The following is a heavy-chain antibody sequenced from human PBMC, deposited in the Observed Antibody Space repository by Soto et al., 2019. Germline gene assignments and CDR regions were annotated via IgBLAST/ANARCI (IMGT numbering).Heavy chain of an antibody. CDR3: VSQRTTVPTQAYFDY. V-gene: IGHV4-39*01. CDR2: VYYRGRS. J-gene: IGHJ4*02. Sequence: SETLSLTCTVSGGSVTNSTYYWGWIRQSPGKGLEWIGSVYYRGRSYSKSSVKSRVTISVDTSKNRFSLSLNSVTASDTAVYFCVSQRTTVPTQAYFDYWGPGALVTVSS. CDR1: GGSVTNSTYY. D-gene: IGHD4-17*01.